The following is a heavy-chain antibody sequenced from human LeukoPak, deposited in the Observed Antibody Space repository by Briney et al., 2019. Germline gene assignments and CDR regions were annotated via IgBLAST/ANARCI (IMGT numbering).Heavy chain of an antibody. CDR3: ARARGYSSSWSEFDY. CDR2: IKQDGSEK. V-gene: IGHV3-7*01. Sequence: GGSLRHSCAASGFTFSSYWMSWVRQAPGKGLEWVANIKQDGSEKYYVDSVKGRFTISRDNAKNSLYLQMNSLRAEDTAVYYCARARGYSSSWSEFDYWGQGTLVTVSS. CDR1: GFTFSSYW. J-gene: IGHJ4*02. D-gene: IGHD6-13*01.